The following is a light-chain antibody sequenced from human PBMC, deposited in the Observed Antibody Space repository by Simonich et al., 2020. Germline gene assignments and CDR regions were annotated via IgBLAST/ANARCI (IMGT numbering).Light chain of an antibody. J-gene: IGKJ2*01. CDR2: KAS. Sequence: DIQLTQSPSFLSASVGDRVTITCRDSQGISSYLAWYQQKPGKAPKLLIYKASSLESGVPSRFSGSGSGTEFTLTISSLQPDDFATYYCQQYNSYLYTFGQGTKLEIK. CDR1: QGISSY. CDR3: QQYNSYLYT. V-gene: IGKV1-9*01.